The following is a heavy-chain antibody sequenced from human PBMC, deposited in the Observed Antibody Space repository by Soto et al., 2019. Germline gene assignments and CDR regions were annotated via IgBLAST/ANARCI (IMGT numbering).Heavy chain of an antibody. CDR1: GFSLTTSGVG. D-gene: IGHD3-3*01. J-gene: IGHJ4*02. V-gene: IGHV2-5*02. CDR2: IYWDDDK. CDR3: AHRVLRTVFGLVTTTAIYFYF. Sequence: QITLNESGPTQVKPRQTLTLTCTFSGFSLTTSGVGVGWIRQSPGKAPDWLALIYWDDDKRYSPSLNSRLTITTDTSKNLVVLTMADLDPADTATYYCAHRVLRTVFGLVTTTAIYFYFWGQGTPVAVSS.